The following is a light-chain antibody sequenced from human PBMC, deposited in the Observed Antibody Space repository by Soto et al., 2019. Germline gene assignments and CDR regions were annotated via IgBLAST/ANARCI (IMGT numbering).Light chain of an antibody. Sequence: QSVLTQPASVSGSPGQSITISCTGTSSDVGAYNSVSWYQQHPGKAPKLIIYDVSTRPSGISDRFSGSKSGNTASLTISGLQAEDESDYYCSSYTTSVTYVFGTGTNHRP. J-gene: IGLJ1*01. V-gene: IGLV2-14*01. CDR2: DVS. CDR1: SSDVGAYNS. CDR3: SSYTTSVTYV.